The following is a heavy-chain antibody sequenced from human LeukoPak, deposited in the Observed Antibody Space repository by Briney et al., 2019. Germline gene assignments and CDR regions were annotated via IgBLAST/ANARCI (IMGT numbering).Heavy chain of an antibody. CDR1: GFTFSNYE. J-gene: IGHJ4*02. CDR3: ARDSAGSYADY. Sequence: PGGSLRLSCAASGFTFSNYEMNWVRQAPGKGLEWVSYISGSGSTIYYADSVKGRFTISRDNAKNSLYLQMNSLRVDDTAVYYCARDSAGSYADYWGQGTLVTVSS. CDR2: ISGSGSTI. D-gene: IGHD1-26*01. V-gene: IGHV3-48*03.